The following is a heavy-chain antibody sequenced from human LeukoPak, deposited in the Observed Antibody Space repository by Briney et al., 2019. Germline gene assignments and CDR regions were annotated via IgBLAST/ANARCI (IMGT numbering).Heavy chain of an antibody. CDR1: GFTFSSSS. Sequence: GGSLRLSCAASGFTFSSSSMNWVRQAPGKGLEWVSYISRSSETIYYADSVKGRFTISRDNAKNSLYLQMNSLRAEDTAVYYCARDRSGSYGYWGQGTLVTVSS. J-gene: IGHJ4*02. CDR2: ISRSSETI. D-gene: IGHD1-26*01. CDR3: ARDRSGSYGY. V-gene: IGHV3-48*04.